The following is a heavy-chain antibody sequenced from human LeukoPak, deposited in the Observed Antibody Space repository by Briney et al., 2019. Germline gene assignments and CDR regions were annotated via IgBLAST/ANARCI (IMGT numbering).Heavy chain of an antibody. V-gene: IGHV4-34*01. CDR2: INHSGST. D-gene: IGHD5-12*01. CDR3: ARGARPQDI. Sequence: SETLSLTCAVYGGSFSGYYWSWIRQPPGKGLEWIGEINHSGSTNYNPSLKSRVTISVDTSKNRFSLKLSSVTAADTAVYYCARGARPQDIWGQGTMVTVSS. CDR1: GGSFSGYY. J-gene: IGHJ3*02.